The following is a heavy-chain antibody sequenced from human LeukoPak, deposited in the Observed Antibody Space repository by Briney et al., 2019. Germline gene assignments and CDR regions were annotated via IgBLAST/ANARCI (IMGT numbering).Heavy chain of an antibody. J-gene: IGHJ4*02. D-gene: IGHD1-26*01. Sequence: PSQTLSLTCTVSGGSISSGGYYWSWIRQHPGKGLEWIGYIYYSGSTYYNPSLKSRVTISVDTSKNQFSLKLSSVTAADTAVYYCARGNGTSAWIDYWGQGTLVTVSS. CDR1: GGSISSGGYY. CDR3: ARGNGTSAWIDY. V-gene: IGHV4-31*03. CDR2: IYYSGST.